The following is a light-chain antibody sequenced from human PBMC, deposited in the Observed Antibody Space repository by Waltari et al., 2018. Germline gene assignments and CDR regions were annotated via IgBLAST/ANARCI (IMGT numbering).Light chain of an antibody. J-gene: IGKJ4*01. V-gene: IGKV1-33*01. CDR3: QQYDNLPPGT. Sequence: DIQMTHSPSSLSASVGDRVPITCQASQDISNYLNWYQQKPGKAPKLLIYDASNLETGVPSRFSGSGSGTDFTFTISSLQPEDIATYYCQQYDNLPPGTFGGGTKVEIK. CDR1: QDISNY. CDR2: DAS.